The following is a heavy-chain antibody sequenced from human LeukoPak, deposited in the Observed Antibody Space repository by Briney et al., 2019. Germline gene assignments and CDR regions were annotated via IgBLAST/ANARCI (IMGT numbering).Heavy chain of an antibody. CDR3: ARDSITMIVVVISGTFDI. V-gene: IGHV4-38-2*02. CDR2: IYHSGST. J-gene: IGHJ3*02. D-gene: IGHD3-22*01. CDR1: GYSISSGYY. Sequence: SETLSLTCTVSGYSISSGYYWGWIRQPPGKGLEWIGGIYHSGSTYYNPSLKSRVTISVDTSKNQFSLKLSSVTAADTAVYYCARDSITMIVVVISGTFDIWGQGTMVTVSS.